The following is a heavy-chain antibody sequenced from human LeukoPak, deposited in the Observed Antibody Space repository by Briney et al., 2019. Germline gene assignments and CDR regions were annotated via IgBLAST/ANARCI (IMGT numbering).Heavy chain of an antibody. V-gene: IGHV3-30*02. CDR3: ASVVAHANDY. CDR1: GFTFNNYG. D-gene: IGHD2-15*01. J-gene: IGHJ4*02. CDR2: IRYNGNNQ. Sequence: GGSLRLSCAASGFTFNNYGMHWVRQAPGKGLEWVAFIRYNGNNQYYADSVKGRFTISRDNSKNTLYLQMNSLKGDDTAVYYCASVVAHANDYWGQGTLVTVSS.